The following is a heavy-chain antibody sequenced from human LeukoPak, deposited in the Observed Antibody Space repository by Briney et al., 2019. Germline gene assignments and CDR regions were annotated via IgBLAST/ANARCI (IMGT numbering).Heavy chain of an antibody. J-gene: IGHJ3*02. CDR2: ISSDGSNK. CDR1: TSTFSSYA. CDR3: GRDLNWGAFDI. Sequence: PGRSLRLSCAASTSTFSSYAMHWVRQAPGKGLEWVTVISSDGSNKYYADSVRGRFTISRDNSRSMVWLQMNSLTAEDTAMYYCGRDLNWGAFDIRGLGTLVTVSS. V-gene: IGHV3-30*04. D-gene: IGHD7-27*01.